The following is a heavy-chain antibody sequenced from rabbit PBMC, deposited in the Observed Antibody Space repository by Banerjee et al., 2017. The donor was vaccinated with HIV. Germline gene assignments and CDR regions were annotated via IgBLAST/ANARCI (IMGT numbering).Heavy chain of an antibody. J-gene: IGHJ4*01. CDR2: IDAGSSGT. V-gene: IGHV1S45*01. D-gene: IGHD2-1*01. CDR3: ARGNRAGDGFNL. Sequence: QEQLEESGGDLVKPEGSLTLTCTASGFSSSSYWICWVRQAPGKGLEWIACIDAGSSGTCYANWAKGRFTISKTSSTTVTLQMTSLTAADTATYFCARGNRAGDGFNLWGPGTLVTVS. CDR1: GFSSSSYW.